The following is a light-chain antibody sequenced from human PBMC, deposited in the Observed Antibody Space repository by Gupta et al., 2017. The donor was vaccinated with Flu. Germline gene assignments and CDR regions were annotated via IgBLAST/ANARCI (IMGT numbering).Light chain of an antibody. Sequence: EIVMTQSPATLSVSPGERATLSGRASQSVSSNLAWYQQKPGQAPRLLIDGASTRATGIPARFSGSGSVTEFTLTISSLQSEDFAVYYCQQYNNWPRTFGQGTKVEIK. V-gene: IGKV3-15*01. CDR1: QSVSSN. CDR3: QQYNNWPRT. J-gene: IGKJ1*01. CDR2: GAS.